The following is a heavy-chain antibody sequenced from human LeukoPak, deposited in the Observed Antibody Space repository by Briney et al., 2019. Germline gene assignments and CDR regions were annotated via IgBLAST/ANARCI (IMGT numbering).Heavy chain of an antibody. CDR2: IFYSGST. J-gene: IGHJ4*02. V-gene: IGHV4-59*01. CDR1: GGSISSYY. D-gene: IGHD3-9*01. CDR3: VRGEDILTGYSLDY. Sequence: SETLSLTCTVSGGSISSYYWSWIRRPPGKGLEWFGYIFYSGSTNYNPSLKSRVTMSVDTSNNQFSLKLSSVTAADTALYYCVRGEDILTGYSLDYWGQGTLVTVSS.